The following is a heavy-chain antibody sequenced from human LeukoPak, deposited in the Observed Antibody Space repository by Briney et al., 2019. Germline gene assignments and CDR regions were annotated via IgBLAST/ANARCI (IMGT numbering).Heavy chain of an antibody. CDR2: IWYDGSNK. CDR3: AAGEPYVY. D-gene: IGHD1-14*01. Sequence: PGGSLRLSCAASGFTFTTYGMHWVRQAPGKGLEWVAIIWYDGSNKYYADSVKGRSTVSRDNSKNTLYLQMNSLRAEDTAVYYCAAGEPYVYWGQGTLVTVSS. CDR1: GFTFTTYG. V-gene: IGHV3-33*01. J-gene: IGHJ4*02.